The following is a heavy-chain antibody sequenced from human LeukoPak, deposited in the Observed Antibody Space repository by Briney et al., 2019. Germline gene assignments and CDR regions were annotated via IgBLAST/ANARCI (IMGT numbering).Heavy chain of an antibody. D-gene: IGHD2-2*01. CDR1: GYTLAELS. CDR3: ATMPGYCSSTSCYRWYFDL. J-gene: IGHJ2*01. CDR2: FDPEDGET. V-gene: IGHV1-24*01. Sequence: GASVKVSFKVSGYTLAELSMHWVRQAPGKGLEWMGGFDPEDGETIYAQKFQGRVTMTEDTSTDTAYMELSSLRSEDTAVYYCATMPGYCSSTSCYRWYFDLWGRGTLVTVSS.